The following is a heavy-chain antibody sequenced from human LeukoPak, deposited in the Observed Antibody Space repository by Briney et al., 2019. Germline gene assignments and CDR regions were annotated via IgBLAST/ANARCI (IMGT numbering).Heavy chain of an antibody. CDR1: GFTFSSYS. CDR3: AKSPRWYSSGWFDY. Sequence: PGGSLRLSCAASGFTFSSYSMNWVRQAPGKGPEWVSSISSSSSYIYYADSVKGRFTISRDNSKNTLYLQMNSLRAEDTAVYYCAKSPRWYSSGWFDYWGQGTLVTVSS. J-gene: IGHJ4*02. D-gene: IGHD6-19*01. V-gene: IGHV3-21*04. CDR2: ISSSSSYI.